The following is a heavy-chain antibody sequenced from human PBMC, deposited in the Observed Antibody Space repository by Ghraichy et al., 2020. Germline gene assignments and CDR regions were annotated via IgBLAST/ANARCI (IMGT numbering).Heavy chain of an antibody. CDR3: ARDKGSGYRNFDY. J-gene: IGHJ4*02. D-gene: IGHD3-22*01. V-gene: IGHV3-48*02. CDR2: IGGSRDTT. CDR1: GFTFSTHA. Sequence: SCAASGFTFSTHAMNWVRQAPGKGLEWVSYIGGSRDTTYYADSVKGRFTTSRDTAKSSLYLQMNSLRDEDTAVYYCARDKGSGYRNFDYWGQGTLVTVSS.